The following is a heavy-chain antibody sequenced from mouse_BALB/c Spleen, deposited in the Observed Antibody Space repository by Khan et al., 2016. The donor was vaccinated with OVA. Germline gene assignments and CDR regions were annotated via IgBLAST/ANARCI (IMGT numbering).Heavy chain of an antibody. CDR3: TRLAYYYDSGGFAY. J-gene: IGHJ3*01. CDR1: GFTFSTYG. CDR2: VSTGGSYT. V-gene: IGHV5-6*01. D-gene: IGHD1-1*01. Sequence: IQLVQSGGDLVKPGGSLKLSCAASGFTFSTYGMSWVRQTPDKRLEWVATVSTGGSYTYYPDSVKGRFTISRDNAKNTLYLQMSSLKSEDTAMFYCTRLAYYYDSGGFAYWGQGTLVTVSA.